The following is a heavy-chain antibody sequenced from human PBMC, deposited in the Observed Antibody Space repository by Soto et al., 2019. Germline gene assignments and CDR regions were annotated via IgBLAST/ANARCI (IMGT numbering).Heavy chain of an antibody. J-gene: IGHJ4*02. CDR1: GYGFTTYG. Sequence: QVHLVQSGAEVKKPGASVKVSCKGSGYGFTTYGITWVRQAPGQGLEWMAWISAHNGNTNYAQKPQGRVTVTRDTSTSTAYMELMSLRSDDTAVYYCARGRYGDYWGQGALVTVSS. CDR2: ISAHNGNT. CDR3: ARGRYGDY. D-gene: IGHD1-1*01. V-gene: IGHV1-18*01.